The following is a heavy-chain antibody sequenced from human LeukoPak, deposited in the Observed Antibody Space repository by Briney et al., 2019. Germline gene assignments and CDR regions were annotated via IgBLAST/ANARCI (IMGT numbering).Heavy chain of an antibody. CDR1: GFTFSSYA. Sequence: GGSLRLSCAASGFTFSSYAISWVRQAPGKGLEWVSAMSGSGANTHYADSVKGRFTVSRDNPKNTLNLQLDSLRVEDTAVYYCARHGSGRNYFDPLDYWGQGTLVTDSS. CDR2: MSGSGANT. J-gene: IGHJ4*02. CDR3: ARHGSGRNYFDPLDY. V-gene: IGHV3-23*01. D-gene: IGHD1-26*01.